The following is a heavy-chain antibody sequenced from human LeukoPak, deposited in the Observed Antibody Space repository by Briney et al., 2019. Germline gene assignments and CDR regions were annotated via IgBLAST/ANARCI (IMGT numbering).Heavy chain of an antibody. CDR3: ARARPRLFDY. Sequence: GGSLRLSCAASGFTLSSYAMSWVRQAPGKGLEWVSAISDSGNTYHADSVKGRFTISRDNAKNSLYLQMNSLRAEDTAVYYCARARPRLFDYWGQGTLVTVSS. D-gene: IGHD3-22*01. J-gene: IGHJ4*02. V-gene: IGHV3-23*01. CDR2: ISDSGNT. CDR1: GFTLSSYA.